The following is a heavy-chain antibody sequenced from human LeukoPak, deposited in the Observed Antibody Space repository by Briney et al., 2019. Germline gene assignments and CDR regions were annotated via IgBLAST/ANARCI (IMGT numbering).Heavy chain of an antibody. CDR3: VRDAGIAAAWVDY. Sequence: GGSLRLSCAASGFTFSSYGMHWVRQAPGKGLEWVAVIWYDGSNKYYADSVKGRFTISRDNSKNTLYLQMNSLRAEDTAVYYCVRDAGIAAAWVDYWGQGTLVTVSS. J-gene: IGHJ4*02. V-gene: IGHV3-33*01. CDR1: GFTFSSYG. CDR2: IWYDGSNK. D-gene: IGHD6-13*01.